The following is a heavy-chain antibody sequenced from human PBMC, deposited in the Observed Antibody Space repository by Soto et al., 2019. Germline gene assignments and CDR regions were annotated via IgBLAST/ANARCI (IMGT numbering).Heavy chain of an antibody. J-gene: IGHJ6*02. D-gene: IGHD3-3*02. CDR1: GYSFTSYW. CDR3: GSIRASYYDIDV. CDR2: IYPGDSGT. Sequence: GESLKISCKGSGYSFTSYWIGWVRQMPGKGLECMGIIYPGDSGTRYSPSFQGQVTISADRSISTAYLQWSSLKASDTAMYYCGSIRASYYDIDVWGQGTPVTVSS. V-gene: IGHV5-51*01.